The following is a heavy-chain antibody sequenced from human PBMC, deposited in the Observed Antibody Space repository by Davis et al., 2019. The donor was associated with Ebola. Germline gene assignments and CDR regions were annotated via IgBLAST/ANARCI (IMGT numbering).Heavy chain of an antibody. CDR2: INNSGIT. D-gene: IGHD3-3*01. CDR1: GGSFRGYF. Sequence: MPSETLSLTCAVYGGSFRGYFWSWIRQPPGKGLEWIGEINNSGITNYNPSLKSRVTLSVDTSKNQFSLKLRSVTAADTAVYYCARQGWSGYSLRHWLDPWGRGTLVTVSS. J-gene: IGHJ5*02. CDR3: ARQGWSGYSLRHWLDP. V-gene: IGHV4-34*01.